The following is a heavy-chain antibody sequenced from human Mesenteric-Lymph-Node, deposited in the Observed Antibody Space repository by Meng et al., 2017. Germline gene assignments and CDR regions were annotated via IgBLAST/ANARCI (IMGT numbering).Heavy chain of an antibody. Sequence: SQTLSLTCAVYVGSFSGYYWTWLRQPPGKGLVWIGEISHTGGTNYNPSLQSRVTISVDTSKNQFSLRLSSMTAADTAVYYCARRRSWNDAFDIWGHGTMVTVSS. CDR1: VGSFSGYY. D-gene: IGHD1-1*01. CDR3: ARRRSWNDAFDI. J-gene: IGHJ3*02. V-gene: IGHV4-34*01. CDR2: ISHTGGT.